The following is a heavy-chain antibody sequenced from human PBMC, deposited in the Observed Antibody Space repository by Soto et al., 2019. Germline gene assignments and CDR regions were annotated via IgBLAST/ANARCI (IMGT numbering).Heavy chain of an antibody. J-gene: IGHJ5*02. CDR1: GGSISSSNYY. Sequence: PSETLSLTCTVSGGSISSSNYYWGWIRQPPGKGLEWIGSIYYSGSTYYNPSLKSRVTISVDTSKNQFSLKLSSVTAADTAVYYCARALPYYGSGSYYHRRNNWFDPWGQGTLVTVSS. CDR2: IYYSGST. D-gene: IGHD3-10*01. CDR3: ARALPYYGSGSYYHRRNNWFDP. V-gene: IGHV4-39*01.